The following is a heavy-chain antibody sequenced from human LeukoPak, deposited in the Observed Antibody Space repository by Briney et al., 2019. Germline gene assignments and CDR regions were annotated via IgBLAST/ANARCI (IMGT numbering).Heavy chain of an antibody. CDR2: IYTRGST. J-gene: IGHJ5*02. D-gene: IGHD4-17*01. Sequence: TVSLTCTVSGGSISSGSYYWSWIRQPAGKGLEWIGRIYTRGSTNYNPSLKSRVTISVDTSKNQFSLKLSSVTAADTAVYYCARPLTTVTTTFDPWGQGTLVTVSS. CDR3: ARPLTTVTTTFDP. V-gene: IGHV4-61*02. CDR1: GGSISSGSYY.